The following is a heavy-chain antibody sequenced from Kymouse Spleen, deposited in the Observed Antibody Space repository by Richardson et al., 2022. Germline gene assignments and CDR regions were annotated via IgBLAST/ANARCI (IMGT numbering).Heavy chain of an antibody. CDR3: ARDLDYYGSGSYSPFDY. V-gene: IGHV3-33*01. J-gene: IGHJ4*02. CDR1: GFTFSSYG. CDR2: IWYDGSNK. D-gene: IGHD3-10*01. Sequence: QVQLVESGGGVVQPGRSLRLSCAASGFTFSSYGMHWVRQAPGKGLEWVAVIWYDGSNKYYADSVKGRFTISRDNSKNTLYLQMNSLRAEDTAVYYCARDLDYYGSGSYSPFDYWGQGTLVTVSS.